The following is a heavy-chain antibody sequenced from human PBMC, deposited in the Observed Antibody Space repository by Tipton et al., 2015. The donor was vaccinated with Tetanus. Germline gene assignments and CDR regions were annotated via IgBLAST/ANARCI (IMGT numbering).Heavy chain of an antibody. CDR2: IKQDGSEK. J-gene: IGHJ4*02. V-gene: IGHV3-7*01. D-gene: IGHD1-26*01. CDR3: ARRVGATTFDY. CDR1: GFTFSSYA. Sequence: AASGFTFSSYATSWVRQAPGKGLEWVANIKQDGSEKYYVDSVKGRFTISRDNAKNSLYLQMNSLRAEDTAVYYCARRVGATTFDYWGQGTLVTVSS.